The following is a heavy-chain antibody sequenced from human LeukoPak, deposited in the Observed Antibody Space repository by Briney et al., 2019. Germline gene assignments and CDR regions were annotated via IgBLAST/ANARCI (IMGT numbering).Heavy chain of an antibody. CDR1: GFTFSSYS. CDR3: AREDSYGFGIDY. D-gene: IGHD5-18*01. V-gene: IGHV3-21*01. CDR2: NSSSSTYI. Sequence: PGRSLRLSCAASGFTFSSYSMNWVRQAPGKGLEWVSSNSSSSTYISYADSVKGRFTISRDNDKNSLYLQMNSLRAEDTAVYYCAREDSYGFGIDYWGQGTLVTVSS. J-gene: IGHJ4*02.